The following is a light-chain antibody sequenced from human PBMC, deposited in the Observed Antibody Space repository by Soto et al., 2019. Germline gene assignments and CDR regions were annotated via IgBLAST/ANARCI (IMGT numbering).Light chain of an antibody. V-gene: IGLV4-69*01. J-gene: IGLJ2*01. CDR1: SGHSSYT. Sequence: QSVLTQSPSASPSLGASVKLTCTLSSGHSSYTIAWHQQQPEKGPRYLMKVNSDGSHSKGDGIPDRFSGSSSGAERYLTISSLQSEDEADYYCKTWGTGIQFGGGTKLTVL. CDR3: KTWGTGIQ. CDR2: VNSDGSH.